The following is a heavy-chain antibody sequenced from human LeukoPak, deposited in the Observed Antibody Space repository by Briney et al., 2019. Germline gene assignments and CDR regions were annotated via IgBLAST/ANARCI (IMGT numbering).Heavy chain of an antibody. J-gene: IGHJ4*02. V-gene: IGHV3-30*03. CDR3: ARDNKRFSCDY. CDR1: GFTFRSYG. CDR2: ISDDGSNI. Sequence: GRSLRLSCAASGFTFRSYGMHWVRQAPGKGLEWVALISDDGSNIYYADSVKGRFTISRDSSKNTLSLQMSSLGVEDTAVYYCARDNKRFSCDYWGQGTLVTVSS. D-gene: IGHD2/OR15-2a*01.